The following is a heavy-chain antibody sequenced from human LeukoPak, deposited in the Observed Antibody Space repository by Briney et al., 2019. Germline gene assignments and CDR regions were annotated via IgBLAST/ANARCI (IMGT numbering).Heavy chain of an antibody. CDR3: ARIPEGQTAYFDY. CDR1: GGFIRSYY. V-gene: IGHV4-59*08. D-gene: IGHD2-21*02. J-gene: IGHJ4*02. Sequence: PSETLSLTCTVSGGFIRSYYWSWIRQPPGKRLEWIGSIYHSGRTYYNPSLKSRLTISVDTSKNQFSLKLSSVTAADTAVYYCARIPEGQTAYFDYWGQGTLVTVSS. CDR2: IYHSGRT.